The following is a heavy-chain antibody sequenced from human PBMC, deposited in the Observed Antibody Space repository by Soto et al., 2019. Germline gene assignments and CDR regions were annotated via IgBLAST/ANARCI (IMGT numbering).Heavy chain of an antibody. V-gene: IGHV4-59*01. D-gene: IGHD6-13*01. CDR2: IYYSGST. CDR1: GFSISSYY. J-gene: IGHJ4*02. Sequence: SETQSLTCTVSGFSISSYYWSWIRQPPGKGLEWIGYIYYSGSTNYNPSLKSRVTISVDTSKNQFSLKLSSVTAADTAVYYCARVRQQLIDYWGQGTLVTVSS. CDR3: ARVRQQLIDY.